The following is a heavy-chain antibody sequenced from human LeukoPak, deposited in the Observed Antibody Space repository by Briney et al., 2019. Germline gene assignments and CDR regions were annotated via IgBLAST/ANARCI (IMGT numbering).Heavy chain of an antibody. CDR3: ARDDIRLHGMDV. J-gene: IGHJ6*02. V-gene: IGHV4-59*01. Sequence: PSETLSLTCTVSGGSIRSYYWSWIRQPPGKGLEWIGYISYNGNTHYNHSLKSRLTISLDTSKNQFSLKLSSVTTADTAVYYCARDDIRLHGMDVWGQGTAVSVSS. CDR1: GGSIRSYY. CDR2: ISYNGNT.